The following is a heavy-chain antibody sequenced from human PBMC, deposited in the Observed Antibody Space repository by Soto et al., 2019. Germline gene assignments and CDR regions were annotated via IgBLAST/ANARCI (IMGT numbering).Heavy chain of an antibody. D-gene: IGHD2-2*01. J-gene: IGHJ3*01. CDR2: IKKDGSKK. Sequence: GGSLRLSCAASGFTFSSYAMSWVRQAPGKGLEWVANIKKDGSKKYYVDSVKGRFTISRDKAKNSLYLQMKSLRAEDTAVYYCARDLYMELPAAHYDACDFWDQGTMVTVSS. CDR3: ARDLYMELPAAHYDACDF. CDR1: GFTFSSYA. V-gene: IGHV3-7*01.